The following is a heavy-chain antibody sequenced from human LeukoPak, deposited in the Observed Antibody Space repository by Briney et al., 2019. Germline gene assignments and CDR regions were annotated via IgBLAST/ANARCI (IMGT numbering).Heavy chain of an antibody. CDR1: GYTFSDYY. Sequence: ASVKVSCKASGYTFSDYYMHWWRQAPGQRLEWLGWINPKSGDTNFAQNFQGRVTMTRDTSISTAYMELSSLTSDDRAVYYCASGPNPGAFDAWGQGTLVTVSS. V-gene: IGHV1-2*02. CDR3: ASGPNPGAFDA. D-gene: IGHD7-27*01. J-gene: IGHJ4*02. CDR2: INPKSGDT.